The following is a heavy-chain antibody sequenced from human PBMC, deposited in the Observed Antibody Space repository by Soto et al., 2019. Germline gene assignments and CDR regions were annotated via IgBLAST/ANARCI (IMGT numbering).Heavy chain of an antibody. J-gene: IGHJ6*03. CDR1: GYSLTSYW. D-gene: IGHD2-2*01. CDR3: ARRGDCSSTSCYGTHYYYMDV. V-gene: IGHV5-51*01. Sequence: PGESLKISCKGSGYSLTSYWIGWVRQMPGKGLEWMGIIYPGDSDTRYSPSFQGQVTISADKTISTAYLQWSSLKASDTAMYYCARRGDCSSTSCYGTHYYYMDVWGKGTKVTVSS. CDR2: IYPGDSDT.